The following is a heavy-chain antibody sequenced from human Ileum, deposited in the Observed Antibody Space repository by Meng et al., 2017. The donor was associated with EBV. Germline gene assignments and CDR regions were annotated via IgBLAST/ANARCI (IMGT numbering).Heavy chain of an antibody. Sequence: QVRIQQWGTGLLKPSETLSLTRAVYGGSFNDYYWTWLRQPPGKGLEWIGEIDQSGYTKFNPSLSSRATISRDTSNNQFSLRLNSVTAADTALYYCARYGRCNGNSFYCFDPWGQGTLVTVSS. J-gene: IGHJ5*02. CDR3: ARYGRCNGNSFYCFDP. V-gene: IGHV4-34*01. D-gene: IGHD4-23*01. CDR2: IDQSGYT. CDR1: GGSFNDYY.